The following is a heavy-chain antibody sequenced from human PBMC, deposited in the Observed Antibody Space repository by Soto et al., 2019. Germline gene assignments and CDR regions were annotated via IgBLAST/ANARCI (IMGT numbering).Heavy chain of an antibody. CDR1: GYTFTSYD. Sequence: ASVKVSCKASGYTFTSYDINWVRQATGQGLEWMGWMNPNSGNTGYAQKFQGRVTMTRNTSISTAYMELSSLRSEDTAVYYCARSYYDYIWGSYRSRWFDPWGQGTLVTVSS. CDR3: ARSYYDYIWGSYRSRWFDP. V-gene: IGHV1-8*01. D-gene: IGHD3-16*02. J-gene: IGHJ5*02. CDR2: MNPNSGNT.